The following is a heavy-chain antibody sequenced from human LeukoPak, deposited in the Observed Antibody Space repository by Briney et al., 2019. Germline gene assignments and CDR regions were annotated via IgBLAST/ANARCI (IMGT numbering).Heavy chain of an antibody. CDR1: GFIFDTHT. CDR2: ISGSGDST. Sequence: GGSLRLSCTASGFIFDTHTLTWVRQVPGKGLEWVASISGSGDSTNYGDFVKGRFTISRDNFKRTVHLEMSNLRADDTAMYYCVRRAAVRGMDFWGLGTTVIVSS. CDR3: VRRAAVRGMDF. J-gene: IGHJ6*02. D-gene: IGHD1-14*01. V-gene: IGHV3-23*01.